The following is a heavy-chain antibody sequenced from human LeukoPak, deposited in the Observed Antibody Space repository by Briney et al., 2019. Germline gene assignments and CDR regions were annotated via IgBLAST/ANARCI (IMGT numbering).Heavy chain of an antibody. CDR2: IKQDGSEK. Sequence: GGSLRLSCAASGFTFSSYWMSWVRQAPGKGLEWVANIKQDGSEKYYVDSVKGRFTISRDNAKNSLYLQMNSLRAEDTAVYYCASQYYYDSSGYNYWGQGTLVTASS. V-gene: IGHV3-7*01. CDR3: ASQYYYDSSGYNY. CDR1: GFTFSSYW. J-gene: IGHJ4*02. D-gene: IGHD3-22*01.